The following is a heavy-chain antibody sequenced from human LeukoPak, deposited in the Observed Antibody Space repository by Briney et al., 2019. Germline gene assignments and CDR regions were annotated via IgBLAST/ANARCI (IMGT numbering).Heavy chain of an antibody. D-gene: IGHD3-3*01. Sequence: ASVKVSCKASGYTFTSYGISWVRQAPGQGLEWMGWISAYNGNTNYAQKLQGRVTMTTDTSTSTAYMELRSLRSDDTAVYYCARRHYDFWSGYFDDYWGQGTLVTVSS. V-gene: IGHV1-18*01. J-gene: IGHJ4*02. CDR1: GYTFTSYG. CDR3: ARRHYDFWSGYFDDY. CDR2: ISAYNGNT.